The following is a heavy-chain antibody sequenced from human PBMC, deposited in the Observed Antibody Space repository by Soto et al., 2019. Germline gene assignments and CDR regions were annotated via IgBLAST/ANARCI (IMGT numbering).Heavy chain of an antibody. CDR3: ASSFSWYYSM. Sequence: GGSLRLSCVASGFTFSGSSMNWVRQAPGKGLERVSSISDSSTNIYYADSVKGRFTISRDNAKNSLYLQMHSLRAEDTALYYCASSFSWYYSMWGEGSLVTVSS. CDR1: GFTFSGSS. V-gene: IGHV3-21*01. D-gene: IGHD3-16*01. CDR2: ISDSSTNI. J-gene: IGHJ4*02.